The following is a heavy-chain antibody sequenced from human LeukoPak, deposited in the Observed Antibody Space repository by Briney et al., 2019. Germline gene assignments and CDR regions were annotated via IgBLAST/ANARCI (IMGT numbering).Heavy chain of an antibody. V-gene: IGHV1-18*01. Sequence: GASVKVSCKASGYTFTSYGISWVRQAPGQGLEWMGWISAYNGNTNYAQKLQGRVTMTTDTSTSTAYMELRSLRSDDTAVYYCARDHSYYDILTGPRANFDYWGQGTLVTVSS. J-gene: IGHJ4*02. CDR3: ARDHSYYDILTGPRANFDY. CDR2: ISAYNGNT. CDR1: GYTFTSYG. D-gene: IGHD3-9*01.